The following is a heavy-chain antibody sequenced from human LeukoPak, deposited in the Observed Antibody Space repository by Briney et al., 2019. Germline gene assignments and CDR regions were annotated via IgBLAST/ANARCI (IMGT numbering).Heavy chain of an antibody. CDR3: AKGSSRLGVRAFDI. V-gene: IGHV3-30*18. D-gene: IGHD3-16*01. Sequence: GGSLRLSCAASGLTFSSYGLHWVHQAAGKGLEWVAVISYDGSNKYYADSVKGRCTISRDNSKNTLYLQMNSLRAEDTAVYYCAKGSSRLGVRAFDIWGQGTMVTVSS. CDR1: GLTFSSYG. J-gene: IGHJ3*02. CDR2: ISYDGSNK.